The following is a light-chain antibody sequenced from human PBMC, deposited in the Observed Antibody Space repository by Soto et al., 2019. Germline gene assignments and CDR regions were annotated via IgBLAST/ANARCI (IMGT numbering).Light chain of an antibody. CDR3: QHSYSFPLT. Sequence: DIQMTQSPSSLSASVGDRVTITCRASQNISSNLNWYQQKPGKAPNLLIYAASSLQSGVPSRFSGSGSGTDFTLTITSLQPEDFATYYCQHSYSFPLTFGGGTKVEIK. J-gene: IGKJ4*01. CDR2: AAS. V-gene: IGKV1-39*01. CDR1: QNISSN.